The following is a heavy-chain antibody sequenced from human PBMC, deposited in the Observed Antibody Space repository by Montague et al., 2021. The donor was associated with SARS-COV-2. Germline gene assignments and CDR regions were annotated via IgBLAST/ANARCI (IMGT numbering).Heavy chain of an antibody. CDR1: GGSFSGYY. Sequence: SETLSLTCAVYGGSFSGYYWSWIRQPPGKGLEWIGEINHSGSTNYNLSLKSRVTISVDTSKNQFSLKLSSVTAADTAVYYCARDAAVAGIDYWGQGTLVTVSS. CDR2: INHSGST. CDR3: ARDAAVAGIDY. V-gene: IGHV4-34*01. J-gene: IGHJ4*02. D-gene: IGHD6-19*01.